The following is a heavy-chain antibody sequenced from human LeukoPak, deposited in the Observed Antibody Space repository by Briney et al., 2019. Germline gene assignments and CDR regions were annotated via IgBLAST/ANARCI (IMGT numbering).Heavy chain of an antibody. V-gene: IGHV3-30-3*01. CDR3: ARDRGGWFAP. CDR2: ISYDGSNK. J-gene: IGHJ5*02. CDR1: GFTFSSYA. D-gene: IGHD3-16*01. Sequence: GGSLRLSCAASGFTFSSYAMHWVRQAPGKGLEWVAVISYDGSNKYYADSVKGRFTISRDNAADSVYLEMNNLRAEDTAVYYCARDRGGWFAPWGQGTLVTVSS.